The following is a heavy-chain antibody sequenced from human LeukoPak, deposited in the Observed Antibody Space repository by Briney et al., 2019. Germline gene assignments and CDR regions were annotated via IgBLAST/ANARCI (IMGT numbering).Heavy chain of an antibody. CDR3: ARDLRFLEWFNWADYYYYYYGMDV. D-gene: IGHD3-3*01. V-gene: IGHV3-74*01. J-gene: IGHJ6*02. CDR1: GFTLSSYS. Sequence: LPGGSLRLSCAVSGFTLSSYSMNWVRQAPGKGLVWVSRINSDGSSTSYADSVKGRFTISRDNAKNTLYLQMNSLRAEDTAVYYCARDLRFLEWFNWADYYYYYYGMDVWGQGTTVTVSS. CDR2: INSDGSST.